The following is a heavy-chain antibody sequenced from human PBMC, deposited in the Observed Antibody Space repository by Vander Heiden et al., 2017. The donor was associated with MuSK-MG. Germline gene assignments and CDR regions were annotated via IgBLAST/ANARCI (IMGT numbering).Heavy chain of an antibody. J-gene: IGHJ5*02. CDR2: IYHSGST. Sequence: QVQLQESGPGLVKPSETLSLTCAVSGYSISSGYYWGWIRRPPGKGLEWIGSIYHSGSTYYNPSLKSRVTISVDTSKNQFSLKLSSVTAADTAVYYCARVQWSGTKGVSWFDPWGQGTLVTVSS. D-gene: IGHD1-1*01. CDR1: GYSISSGYY. V-gene: IGHV4-38-2*01. CDR3: ARVQWSGTKGVSWFDP.